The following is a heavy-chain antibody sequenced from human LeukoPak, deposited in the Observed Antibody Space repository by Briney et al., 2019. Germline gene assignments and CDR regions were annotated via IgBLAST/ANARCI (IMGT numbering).Heavy chain of an antibody. CDR3: AATYYYDGSGDY. CDR1: GFTLSTYE. Sequence: PGGSLRLSCAASGFTLSTYEMNWVREAPGKGLVWVSYISSTGSNIYYADSVKGRFTISRDNAKNSLYLLMNSLRTEDTAVYYCAATYYYDGSGDYWGQGTLVTVSS. CDR2: ISSTGSNI. V-gene: IGHV3-48*03. D-gene: IGHD3-22*01. J-gene: IGHJ4*02.